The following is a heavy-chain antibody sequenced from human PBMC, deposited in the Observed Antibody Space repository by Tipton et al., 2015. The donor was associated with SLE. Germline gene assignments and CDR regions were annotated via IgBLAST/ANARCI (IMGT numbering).Heavy chain of an antibody. Sequence: TLSLTCTVSGYSISSGYYWGWIRQPPGKGLEWIGSIYHSGSTYYNPSLKSRVTISVDTSKNQFSLKLSSVTAADTAVYYCARAPGLERSHYYYYYIDVWDKGTTVTVSS. CDR2: IYHSGST. J-gene: IGHJ6*03. D-gene: IGHD1-1*01. CDR3: ARAPGLERSHYYYYYIDV. CDR1: GYSISSGYY. V-gene: IGHV4-38-2*02.